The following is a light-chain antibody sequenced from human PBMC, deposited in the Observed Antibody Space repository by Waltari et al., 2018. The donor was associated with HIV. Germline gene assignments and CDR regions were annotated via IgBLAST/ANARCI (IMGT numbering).Light chain of an antibody. CDR3: QQYNNWPRT. J-gene: IGKJ2*01. CDR2: GAS. V-gene: IGKV3-15*01. CDR1: QRVSSN. Sequence: EIVVTKSPVTLSVSPGERATLSCRASQRVSSNLAWYQQKPGQAPRLLSYGASTRATGIPARFSGSGSGTEFTLTINSLQSEDFAVYYCQQYNNWPRTFGQGTKLEIK.